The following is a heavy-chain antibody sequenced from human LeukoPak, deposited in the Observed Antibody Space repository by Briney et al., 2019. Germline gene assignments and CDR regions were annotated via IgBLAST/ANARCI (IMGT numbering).Heavy chain of an antibody. CDR1: GFTFSSYA. V-gene: IGHV3-23*01. J-gene: IGHJ4*02. D-gene: IGHD5-12*01. CDR2: FSGSGGST. Sequence: GGSLRLSRAASGFTFSSYAMSWVRQAPGKGLEGVSAFSGSGGSTYYADSVKGRFTIPRDNSKITLYLPRNSMTPEDTTVYYCAKVASGYDGITDVDYWGQGTLVTVSS. CDR3: AKVASGYDGITDVDY.